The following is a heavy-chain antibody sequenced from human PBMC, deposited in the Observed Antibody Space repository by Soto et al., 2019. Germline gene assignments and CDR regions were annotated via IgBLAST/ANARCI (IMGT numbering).Heavy chain of an antibody. CDR2: VYYRGGT. J-gene: IGHJ4*02. Sequence: SETLSLTCTVSGDSISSYYWGWIRQHPGKGLQWIGYVYYRGGTAYDPSLKSRVTMSLDMSKKQLSLKLSSVTAADTATYYCARVKPVEKVFDYWGQGTQVTVSS. CDR1: GDSISSYY. V-gene: IGHV4-59*01. CDR3: ARVKPVEKVFDY.